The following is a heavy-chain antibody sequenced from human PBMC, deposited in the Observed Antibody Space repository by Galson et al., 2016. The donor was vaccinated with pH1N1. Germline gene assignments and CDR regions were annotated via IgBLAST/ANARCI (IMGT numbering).Heavy chain of an antibody. CDR3: ARGPCYWYFDL. CDR2: MNPNNGNA. J-gene: IGHJ2*01. CDR1: GYTLTSYD. V-gene: IGHV1-8*01. Sequence: SVKVSCKASGYTLTSYDINWVRQATGQGLEWMGWMNPNNGNADYAPEFQGRVTLTRNASINTAYMELSSLTSEDTAVYYCARGPCYWYFDLWGPGTPVIVSS.